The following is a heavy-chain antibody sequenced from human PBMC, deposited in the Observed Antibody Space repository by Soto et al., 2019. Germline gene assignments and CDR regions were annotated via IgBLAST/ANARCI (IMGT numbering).Heavy chain of an antibody. CDR3: ARAKIITTLDY. D-gene: IGHD3-10*01. Sequence: QVQLVQSGAEGKKPGASVKVSCETSGYTFANYPMHWVRQAPGQTPEWMGWINAGNGYTKYSQKFQGRVTITRDTSASIADMELSSLRSEDTAVYYCARAKIITTLDYWGQGALVTVSS. J-gene: IGHJ4*02. V-gene: IGHV1-3*01. CDR2: INAGNGYT. CDR1: GYTFANYP.